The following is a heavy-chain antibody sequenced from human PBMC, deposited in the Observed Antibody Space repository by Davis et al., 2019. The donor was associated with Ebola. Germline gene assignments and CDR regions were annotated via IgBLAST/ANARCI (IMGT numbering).Heavy chain of an antibody. Sequence: SETLSLTCAVYGGSFSGYYWSWIRQPPGKGLEWIGEINHSGSTNYNPSLKSRVTISVATSKNQFSLKLTSVTAADTAVYYCARARRLVYATYYYYDGMDVWGQGTTVTVSS. V-gene: IGHV4-34*01. J-gene: IGHJ6*02. CDR1: GGSFSGYY. D-gene: IGHD2-8*01. CDR2: INHSGST. CDR3: ARARRLVYATYYYYDGMDV.